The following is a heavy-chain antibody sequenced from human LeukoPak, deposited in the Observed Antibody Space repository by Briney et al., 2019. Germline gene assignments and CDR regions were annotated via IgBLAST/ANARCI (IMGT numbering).Heavy chain of an antibody. CDR1: GFTFNSYA. D-gene: IGHD6-19*01. J-gene: IGHJ4*02. V-gene: IGHV3-23*01. CDR2: MSGSDAGT. CDR3: ATRYSSGCNY. Sequence: GGSLRLSCIASGFTFNSYAMSWVRQAPGKGLEWVSAMSGSDAGTYYADSVKGRFTISRDNAKNSLYLQMNSLRAEDTAVYYCATRYSSGCNYWGQGTLVTVSS.